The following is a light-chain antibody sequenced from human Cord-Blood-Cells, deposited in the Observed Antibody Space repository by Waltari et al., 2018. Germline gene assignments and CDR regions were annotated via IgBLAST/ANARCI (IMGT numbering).Light chain of an antibody. V-gene: IGKV1-39*01. CDR1: QSISSY. Sequence: DIQMTQSPSSLSASVGDRVTITCRASQSISSYLNWYQQKPGKASKLLIYAASSLQSGVPSRFSGSGSGTDFTLTISSLQPEDSATYYCQQSYSTPPTFGQGTKVEIK. CDR2: AAS. CDR3: QQSYSTPPT. J-gene: IGKJ1*01.